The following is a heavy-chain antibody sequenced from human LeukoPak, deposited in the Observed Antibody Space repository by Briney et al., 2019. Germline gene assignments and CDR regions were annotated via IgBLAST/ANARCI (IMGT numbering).Heavy chain of an antibody. J-gene: IGHJ3*02. CDR3: ARPYGDFIYDAFDI. CDR1: GGSISTGGYY. Sequence: PSETLSLTCTVSGGSISTGGYYWSWIRQHPGKGLEWIGYIYYSGSTYYNPSLKSRVTMSLDTSKKQFSLKLSSVTAADTAMYYCARPYGDFIYDAFDIWGQGTMVTVSS. CDR2: IYYSGST. V-gene: IGHV4-31*03. D-gene: IGHD4-17*01.